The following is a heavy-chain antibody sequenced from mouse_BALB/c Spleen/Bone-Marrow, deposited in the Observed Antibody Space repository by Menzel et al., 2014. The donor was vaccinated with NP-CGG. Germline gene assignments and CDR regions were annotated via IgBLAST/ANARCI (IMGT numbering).Heavy chain of an antibody. J-gene: IGHJ1*01. V-gene: IGHV1S81*02. Sequence: VQLQQSGAELVKPGASVKLSCKASGYSFTNYYMCWVKRRPGQGLEWIGEINPSNGGTNFNEKFKNKATLTVDKSSSTAYMQLSSLTSEDSAVYYCTRSNYGYWYFDVWGAGTTVTVSS. CDR1: GYSFTNYY. CDR2: INPSNGGT. D-gene: IGHD1-1*01. CDR3: TRSNYGYWYFDV.